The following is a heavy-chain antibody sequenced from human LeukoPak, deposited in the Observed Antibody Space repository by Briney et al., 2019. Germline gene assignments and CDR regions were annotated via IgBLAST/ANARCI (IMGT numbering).Heavy chain of an antibody. D-gene: IGHD3-22*01. CDR3: ARISPRRYYYDSSGFYSEVWFDP. CDR2: INHSVST. V-gene: IGHV4-34*01. CDR1: GGSFSGYY. Sequence: PSETLSLTCAVYGGSFSGYYWSWIRQPPGKGLEWIGEINHSVSTNYNPSLKSRVTISVDTSKNQFSLKLSSVTAADTAVYYCARISPRRYYYDSSGFYSEVWFDPWGQGTLVTVSS. J-gene: IGHJ5*02.